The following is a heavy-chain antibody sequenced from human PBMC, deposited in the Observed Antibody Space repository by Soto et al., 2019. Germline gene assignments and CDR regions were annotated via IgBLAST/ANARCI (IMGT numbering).Heavy chain of an antibody. D-gene: IGHD3-3*01. V-gene: IGHV3-21*01. CDR2: ISSSSSYI. CDR1: GFTFSSYS. J-gene: IGHJ6*02. CDR3: ARDRGGAYDFWSGYPLYYYYYGMDV. Sequence: WGSLRLSCAASGFTFSSYSMNWVRQAPGKGLEWVSSISSSSSYIYYADSVKGRFTISRDNAKNSLYLQMNSLRAEDTAVYYCARDRGGAYDFWSGYPLYYYYYGMDVWGQGTTVTVSS.